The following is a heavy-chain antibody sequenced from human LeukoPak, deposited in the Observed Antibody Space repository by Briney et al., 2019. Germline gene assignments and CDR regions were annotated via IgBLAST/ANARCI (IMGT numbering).Heavy chain of an antibody. V-gene: IGHV4-59*12. CDR1: GGSISSYY. Sequence: SETLSLTCTVSGGSISSYYWSWIRQPPGKGLEWIGYIYHSGSTYYNPSLKSRVTISVDRSKNQFSLKLSSVTAADTAVYYCARGKTRNQLLSYYYYYMDVWGKGTTVTVSS. CDR2: IYHSGST. CDR3: ARGKTRNQLLSYYYYYMDV. J-gene: IGHJ6*03. D-gene: IGHD2-2*01.